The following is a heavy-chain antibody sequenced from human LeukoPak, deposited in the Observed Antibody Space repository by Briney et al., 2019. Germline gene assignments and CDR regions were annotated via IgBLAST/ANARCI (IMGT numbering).Heavy chain of an antibody. CDR3: AKDPLGPKVI. Sequence: PGGTLRLSCAASGFSFSNYGMSWVRQAPGKGLEWVSAISGSGSSTYYADSVKGRFTISRDNSKNTLDLQMNSLRGEDTAVYYCAKDPLGPKVIWGQGTMVTVSS. D-gene: IGHD3-10*01. V-gene: IGHV3-23*01. CDR2: ISGSGSST. CDR1: GFSFSNYG. J-gene: IGHJ3*02.